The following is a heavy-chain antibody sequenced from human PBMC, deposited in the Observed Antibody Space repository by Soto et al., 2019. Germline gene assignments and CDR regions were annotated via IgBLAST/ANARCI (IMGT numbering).Heavy chain of an antibody. V-gene: IGHV5-10-1*01. CDR2: IDPSDSYT. J-gene: IGHJ4*02. CDR1: GYSFTSYW. Sequence: PGESLKISCKGSGYSFTSYWITWVRQMPGKGLEWMGRIDPSDSYTNYSPSFQGHVTISAGKSISTAYLQWSSLKASDTAMYYCARRSGSYYNSVDYWGQGTLVTVSS. CDR3: ARRSGSYYNSVDY. D-gene: IGHD3-10*01.